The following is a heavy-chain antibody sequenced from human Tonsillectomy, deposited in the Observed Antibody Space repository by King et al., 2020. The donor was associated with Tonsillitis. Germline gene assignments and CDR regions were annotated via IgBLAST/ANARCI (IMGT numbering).Heavy chain of an antibody. D-gene: IGHD5-18*01. J-gene: IGHJ4*02. CDR2: IISIGSYI. Sequence: VQLVESGGGLVKPGGSLRLSCAASGFTFSSYSMNWVRQAPGKGREWVSSIISIGSYIYYADSVKGRFTISRDNAKNSLYLQMNSLRAAETAVYYCATELVEQATPVVIWGQGTLVTVSS. V-gene: IGHV3-21*01. CDR3: ATELVEQATPVVI. CDR1: GFTFSSYS.